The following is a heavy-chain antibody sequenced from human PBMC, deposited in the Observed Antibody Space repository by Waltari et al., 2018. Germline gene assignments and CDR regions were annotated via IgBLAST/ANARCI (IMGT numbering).Heavy chain of an antibody. D-gene: IGHD1-26*01. J-gene: IGHJ6*03. CDR3: ARQGGGYYYYMDG. V-gene: IGHV3-7*01. CDR2: IKQDGSEK. CDR1: EFTFSSYW. Sequence: EVQLVESGGGLVQPGGSLRLSCAASEFTFSSYWMSWVRQAPGKGLEWVANIKQDGSEKNYVDSVKGRFTISRDNAKNSLYLQMNSLRAEDTAVYYCARQGGGYYYYMDGWGKGTKVTISS.